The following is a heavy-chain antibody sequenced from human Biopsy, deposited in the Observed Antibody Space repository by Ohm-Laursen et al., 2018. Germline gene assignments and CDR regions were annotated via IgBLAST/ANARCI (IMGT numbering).Heavy chain of an antibody. CDR1: GGSISRSSYY. Sequence: GTLSLTCIVTGGSISRSSYYWDWIRQPPGKGLEWIGSIYYSGSTYYNPSLKSRVTISADRSKNQFSLKLTSVTAADTAMYYCARQEFATSPLDYWGQGSLVTASS. V-gene: IGHV4-39*01. D-gene: IGHD3-10*01. J-gene: IGHJ4*02. CDR2: IYYSGST. CDR3: ARQEFATSPLDY.